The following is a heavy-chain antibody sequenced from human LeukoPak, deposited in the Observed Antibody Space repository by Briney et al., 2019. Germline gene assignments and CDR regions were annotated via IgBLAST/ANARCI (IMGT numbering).Heavy chain of an antibody. D-gene: IGHD3-10*01. V-gene: IGHV1-69*04. CDR2: IIPILGIA. J-gene: IGHJ4*02. CDR3: ARIGSITMVRGVSYYFDY. Sequence: AASVKVSCKASGGTFSSYAISWVRQAPGQGLEWMGRIIPILGIANYAQKFQGRVTITADKSTSTAYMELSSLRSEDTAVYYCARIGSITMVRGVSYYFDYWGQGTLVTVSS. CDR1: GGTFSSYA.